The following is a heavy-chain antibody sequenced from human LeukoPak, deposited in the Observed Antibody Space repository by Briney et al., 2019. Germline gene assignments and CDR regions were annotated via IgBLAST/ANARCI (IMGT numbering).Heavy chain of an antibody. CDR2: ISTSGGTI. D-gene: IGHD4-23*01. CDR1: GFLFSSYE. J-gene: IGHJ4*02. Sequence: GGSLRLSCAASGFLFSSYEMNWVRRAPGKGLEWVSYISTSGGTIYYADSVKGRFTISRDNAKNSLYLQMNSLRAEDTAVYYCARDSYYGGTQDYWGQGILVTVSS. CDR3: ARDSYYGGTQDY. V-gene: IGHV3-48*03.